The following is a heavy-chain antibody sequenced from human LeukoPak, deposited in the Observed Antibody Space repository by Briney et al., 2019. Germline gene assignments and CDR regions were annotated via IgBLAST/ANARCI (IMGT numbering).Heavy chain of an antibody. V-gene: IGHV4-39*02. CDR1: SASINSSPYF. CDR3: ARDLTGWDYYDSSGPDY. Sequence: SESLSLTCTVSSASINSSPYFWAWIRQSPGKGLEWIGSFSYSGTTYYNPSLKSRVTISVDTSKNQFSLKLNSVTAADTAVYYCARDLTGWDYYDSSGPDYWGQGTLVTVSS. CDR2: FSYSGTT. J-gene: IGHJ4*02. D-gene: IGHD3-22*01.